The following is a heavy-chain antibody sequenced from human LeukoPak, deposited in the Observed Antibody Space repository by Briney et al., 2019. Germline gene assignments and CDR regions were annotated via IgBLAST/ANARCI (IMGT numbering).Heavy chain of an antibody. Sequence: ASVKVSCKASGYTFTNYGISWVRQAPGQGLEWMGWISAYNGNTNYAQKLQGRVTMTTDTSTSTAYMDLRSLRSDDTAVYYCARGNDSSGYYYSTAEFFQFWGQGILVTVSS. CDR1: GYTFTNYG. CDR2: ISAYNGNT. V-gene: IGHV1-18*01. J-gene: IGHJ1*01. D-gene: IGHD3-22*01. CDR3: ARGNDSSGYYYSTAEFFQF.